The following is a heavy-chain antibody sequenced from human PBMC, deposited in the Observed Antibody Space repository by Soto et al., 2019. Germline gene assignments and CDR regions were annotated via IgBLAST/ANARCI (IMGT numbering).Heavy chain of an antibody. J-gene: IGHJ5*02. CDR2: IYSAGST. Sequence: EVQVVESGVGLVQPGGSLRLSCAASGFIVSSSYMSWVRQAPGKGLESVAVIYSAGSTYYADSVKGRFTIYRDSSKNTLYLQMDSLRAEDTAVYYCARSPTRTNYADCFDPWGQGTLVTVSS. D-gene: IGHD4-17*01. CDR1: GFIVSSSY. V-gene: IGHV3-66*01. CDR3: ARSPTRTNYADCFDP.